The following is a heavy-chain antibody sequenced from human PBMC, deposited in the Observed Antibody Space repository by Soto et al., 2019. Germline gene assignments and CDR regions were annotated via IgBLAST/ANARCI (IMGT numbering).Heavy chain of an antibody. CDR3: ARDGDYYGMDV. CDR1: GFTSTDQA. D-gene: IGHD3-3*01. Sequence: GGSLRLSCAFSGFTSTDQALTWVRHAPGKGLEWVAFTTSHSYGGTTDYAASVKGRFTISRDDSKSIAYLQMNSLQIADTAIYYCARDGDYYGMDVWGQGTTVTVSS. J-gene: IGHJ6*02. CDR2: TTSHSYGGTT. V-gene: IGHV3-49*04.